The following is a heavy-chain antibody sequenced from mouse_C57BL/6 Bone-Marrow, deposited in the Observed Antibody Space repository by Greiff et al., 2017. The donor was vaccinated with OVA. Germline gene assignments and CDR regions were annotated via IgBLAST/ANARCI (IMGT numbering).Heavy chain of an antibody. J-gene: IGHJ4*01. D-gene: IGHD1-1*01. CDR1: GFTFTDYY. Sequence: DVQLVESGGGLVQPGGSLSLSCAASGFTFTDYYMSWVRQPPGKALEWLGFIRNKANGYKTEYSSSVKGRFTISRDNSQSILYLQMNALRAEDSATYDCARCITAVVATAYYAMDYWGQGTSVTVSS. CDR2: IRNKANGYKT. CDR3: ARCITAVVATAYYAMDY. V-gene: IGHV7-3*01.